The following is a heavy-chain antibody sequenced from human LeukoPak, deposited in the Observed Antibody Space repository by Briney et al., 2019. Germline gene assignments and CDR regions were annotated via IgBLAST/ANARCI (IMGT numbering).Heavy chain of an antibody. J-gene: IGHJ4*02. CDR2: TYYRSKWYN. CDR3: ARVGLIAAAGRGYFDY. Sequence: SQTLSLTCAISGDSVSSNSAAWNWIRQSPSRGLEWLGRTYYRSKWYNDYAVSVKSRITNNLDTSKNQFSLQLNSVTPEDTAVYYCARVGLIAAAGRGYFDYWGQGTLVTVSS. V-gene: IGHV6-1*01. D-gene: IGHD6-13*01. CDR1: GDSVSSNSAA.